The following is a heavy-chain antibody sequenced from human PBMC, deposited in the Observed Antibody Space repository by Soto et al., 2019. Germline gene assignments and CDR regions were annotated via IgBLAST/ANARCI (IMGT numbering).Heavy chain of an antibody. CDR3: ARRRTYYDFWSGSNWFDP. D-gene: IGHD3-3*01. Sequence: ASVKVSCKASGYTFTSYDINWVRQTTGQGLEWMGWMNPNSGNTGYAQKFQGRVTMTRNTSISTAYMELSSLRSEDTAMYYCARRRTYYDFWSGSNWFDPWGQGTLVTVSS. CDR2: MNPNSGNT. J-gene: IGHJ5*02. CDR1: GYTFTSYD. V-gene: IGHV1-8*01.